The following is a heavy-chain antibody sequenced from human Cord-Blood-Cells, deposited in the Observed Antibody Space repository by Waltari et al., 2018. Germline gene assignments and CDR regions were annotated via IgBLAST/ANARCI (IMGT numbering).Heavy chain of an antibody. J-gene: IGHJ4*02. Sequence: QVQLVQSGAEVKKPGASVKASCKASGSTFTGYYMHWVRPAPGQGLGWMGWINPNSGGTNYAQKFQGRVTMTRDTSISTAYMELSRLRSDDTAVYYCARAKDFWSGYYDYWGQGALVTVSS. CDR2: INPNSGGT. CDR1: GSTFTGYY. CDR3: ARAKDFWSGYYDY. D-gene: IGHD3-3*01. V-gene: IGHV1-2*02.